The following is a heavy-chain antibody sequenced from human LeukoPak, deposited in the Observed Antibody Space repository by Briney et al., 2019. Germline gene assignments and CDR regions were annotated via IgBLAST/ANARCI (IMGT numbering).Heavy chain of an antibody. Sequence: GGSLRLSCAASGFTFSSYSMNWVRQAPGKGLEWVSSISSSSSYIYYADSVKGRFTISRDNAKNSLYLQMNSLRADDTAVYYCARGLKQLVVSENAFDIWGQGTMVTVSS. J-gene: IGHJ3*02. CDR2: ISSSSSYI. D-gene: IGHD6-13*01. CDR3: ARGLKQLVVSENAFDI. CDR1: GFTFSSYS. V-gene: IGHV3-21*01.